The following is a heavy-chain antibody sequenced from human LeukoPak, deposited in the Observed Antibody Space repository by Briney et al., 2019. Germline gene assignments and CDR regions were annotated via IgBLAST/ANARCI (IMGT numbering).Heavy chain of an antibody. V-gene: IGHV3-30-3*01. Sequence: PGGSLRLSCAASGFTFNDYAMYWVRQAPGKGLKWVKLISYDGYDQSYADSVRGRFTISRDNSKNTLYLQMNSLRAEDTAVYYCARRATSGSPYYLDYWGQGTLVTVSS. D-gene: IGHD3-10*01. J-gene: IGHJ4*02. CDR1: GFTFNDYA. CDR2: ISYDGYDQ. CDR3: ARRATSGSPYYLDY.